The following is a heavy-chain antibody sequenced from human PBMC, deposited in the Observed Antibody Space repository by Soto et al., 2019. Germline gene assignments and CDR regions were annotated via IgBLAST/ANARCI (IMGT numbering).Heavy chain of an antibody. D-gene: IGHD3-3*01. CDR2: IYYSGST. CDR1: GGSISSYY. V-gene: IGHV4-59*01. CDR3: ASSTSLFGYYFDY. J-gene: IGHJ4*02. Sequence: PSETLSLTCTVSGGSISSYYWSWIRQPPGKGLEWIGYIYYSGSTNYNPSLKSRVTVSVDTSKNHFSLKLSSVTAADTAAYSCASSTSLFGYYFDYWGQGTLVTAPQ.